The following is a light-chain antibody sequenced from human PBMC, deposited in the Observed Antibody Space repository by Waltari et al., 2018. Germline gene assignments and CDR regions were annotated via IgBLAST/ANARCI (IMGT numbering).Light chain of an antibody. CDR3: QRYNNWPPWT. CDR1: QSIGDS. V-gene: IGKV3-15*01. J-gene: IGKJ1*01. Sequence: EIVLTQSPATLSVSPGDRATLSCRASQSIGDSLAWYQHKPGQAPSLLIYGSSTRATGGPARFSGSGSGTEFTLTISSLQYDDFAVYYCQRYNNWPPWTFGQGTTVEIK. CDR2: GSS.